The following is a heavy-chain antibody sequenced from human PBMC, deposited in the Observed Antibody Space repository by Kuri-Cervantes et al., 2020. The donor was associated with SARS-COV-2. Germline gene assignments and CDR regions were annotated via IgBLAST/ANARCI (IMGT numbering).Heavy chain of an antibody. D-gene: IGHD3-22*01. CDR1: GFTANSNY. CDR3: ARDRYVFYYYDSSGYYYYYMDV. CDR2: IYRDVIT. Sequence: GESLKISCAASGFTANSNYMIWVRQAPGKGLEWVSVIYRDVITDYADSVKGRNADSVKGRFTISRDNPKNTVYPQMNRLRVEDTAVYYCARDRYVFYYYDSSGYYYYYMDVWGKGTTVTVSS. V-gene: IGHV3-66*01. J-gene: IGHJ6*03.